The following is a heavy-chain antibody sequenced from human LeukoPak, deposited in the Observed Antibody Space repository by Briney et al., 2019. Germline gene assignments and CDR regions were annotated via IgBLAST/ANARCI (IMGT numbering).Heavy chain of an antibody. CDR3: ARYVVYGSGKYYFDY. D-gene: IGHD3-10*01. J-gene: IGHJ4*02. CDR2: INYGGTT. CDR1: GGSISSSNYF. Sequence: NPSETLSLTCTVSGGSISSSNYFWSWIRQPPGQELEWHASINYGGTTYYNPSLKSRVTISVDTSKNQFSLRLTSVTAADTAVYLCARYVVYGSGKYYFDYWGQGSLVSVSS. V-gene: IGHV4-39*01.